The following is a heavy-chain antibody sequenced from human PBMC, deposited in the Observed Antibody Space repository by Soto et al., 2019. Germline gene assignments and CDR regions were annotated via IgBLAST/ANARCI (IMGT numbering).Heavy chain of an antibody. D-gene: IGHD1-26*01. J-gene: IGHJ4*02. CDR3: ARDQNGSPHFDY. CDR1: GGSISSYY. CDR2: IYYSGST. Sequence: PSETLSLTCTVSGGSISSYYWSWIRQPPGKGLEWIGYIYYSGSTNYNPSLKSRVTISVDTSKNQFSLKLSSVTAADTAVYYCARDQNGSPHFDYWGQGILVTVSS. V-gene: IGHV4-59*01.